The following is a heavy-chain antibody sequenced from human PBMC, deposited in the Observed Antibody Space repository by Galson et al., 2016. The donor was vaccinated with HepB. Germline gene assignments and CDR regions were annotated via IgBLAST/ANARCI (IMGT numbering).Heavy chain of an antibody. CDR2: ISKTGDTT. CDR3: ARDFKLGAPDYMDV. V-gene: IGHV3-30*03. CDR1: GFTFSSYS. Sequence: SLRLPCAASGFTFSSYSMNWVGQAPGKGLDWVAVISKTGDTTFYGDSVKGRFTISRDNSKNTVDLQIHSLRSEDAAVYFCARDFKLGAPDYMDVWGKGTTVTVS. D-gene: IGHD1-26*01. J-gene: IGHJ6*03.